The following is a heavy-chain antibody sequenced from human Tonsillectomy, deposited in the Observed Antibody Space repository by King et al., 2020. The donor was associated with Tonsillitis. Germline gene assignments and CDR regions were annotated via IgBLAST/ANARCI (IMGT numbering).Heavy chain of an antibody. J-gene: IGHJ4*02. D-gene: IGHD3-10*01. CDR3: ARGGRGRADY. CDR1: GGSFSDYY. CDR2: INHSGTT. Sequence: VQLQQWGAGLLKPSETLSLTCAVYGGSFSDYYWTWIRQPPGKGLEWIGEINHSGTTNYNPSLKSRCTISVDTSKNQFSLKLSSVTAADTAVYYCARGGRGRADYWGQGTLVTVSS. V-gene: IGHV4-34*01.